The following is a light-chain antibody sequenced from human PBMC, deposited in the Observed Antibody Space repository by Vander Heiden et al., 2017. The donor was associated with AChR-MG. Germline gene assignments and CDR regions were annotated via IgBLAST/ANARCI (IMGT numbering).Light chain of an antibody. CDR2: ATS. V-gene: IGKV1-12*01. CDR3: QQSYIFPWT. CDR1: QGIGSW. Sequence: DIQMTQSPSSVSASVGDRVTITCRASQGIGSWLAWYQQKPGKAPKFLIYATSTLQSGVPSRFSGSGSGTDFTLAISSLQPEDFATYYCQQSYIFPWTFGQGTKVEIK. J-gene: IGKJ1*01.